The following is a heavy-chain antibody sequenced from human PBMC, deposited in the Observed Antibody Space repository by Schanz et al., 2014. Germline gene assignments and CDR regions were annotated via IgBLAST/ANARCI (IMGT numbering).Heavy chain of an antibody. CDR2: ISAFDDKT. CDR1: GGTFSSST. CDR3: ARETTIITGGAFDV. J-gene: IGHJ3*01. D-gene: IGHD3-9*01. Sequence: QVQLVQSGAEVKKPGSSVKVSCKASGGTFSSSTLTWVRQAPGQGLEWMGRISAFDDKTDYAQNFQGRLIMTTDTSTTTVYIELRGLRADDTAVYYCARETTIITGGAFDVWGRGTMVTVSS. V-gene: IGHV1-69*08.